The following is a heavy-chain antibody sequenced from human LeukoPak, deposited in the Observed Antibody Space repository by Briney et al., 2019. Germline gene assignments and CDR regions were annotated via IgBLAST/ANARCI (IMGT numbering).Heavy chain of an antibody. J-gene: IGHJ4*02. V-gene: IGHV1-2*02. CDR1: GYTFTGYY. CDR3: ARDIGAVVGIAVAGTFDY. CDR2: INPNSGGT. D-gene: IGHD6-19*01. Sequence: GASVTVSCKASGYTFTGYYMHWVRQAPGQGLEWMGWINPNSGGTNYAQKFQGRVTMTRDTSISTAYMELSRLRSDDTAVYYCARDIGAVVGIAVAGTFDYWGQGTLVTVSS.